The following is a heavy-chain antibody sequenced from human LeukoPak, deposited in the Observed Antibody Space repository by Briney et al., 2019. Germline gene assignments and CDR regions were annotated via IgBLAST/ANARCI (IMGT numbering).Heavy chain of an antibody. V-gene: IGHV3-11*01. CDR3: ARGYYDSSGYLRYYYYYYMDV. D-gene: IGHD3-22*01. J-gene: IGHJ6*03. CDR1: GFTFSDYY. Sequence: GGSLRLSCAASGFTFSDYYMSWIRQAPGKGLEWVSYISSSGSTIYYADSVKGRFTISRDNAKNSLYLQMNSLRAEDTAVYYRARGYYDSSGYLRYYYYYYMDVWGKGTTVTISS. CDR2: ISSSGSTI.